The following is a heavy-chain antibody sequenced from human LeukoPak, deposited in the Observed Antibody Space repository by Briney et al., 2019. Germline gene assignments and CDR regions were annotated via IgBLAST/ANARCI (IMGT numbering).Heavy chain of an antibody. V-gene: IGHV4-34*01. D-gene: IGHD6-13*01. CDR3: ARGRISSSWYRNWFDP. CDR2: INHSGST. CDR1: GGSFSGYY. Sequence: SETLSLTCADYGGSFSGYYWSWIRQPPGKGLEWIGEINHSGSTNYNPSLKSRVTISVDTSKNQFSLKLSSVTAADTAVYYCARGRISSSWYRNWFDPWGQGTLVTVSS. J-gene: IGHJ5*02.